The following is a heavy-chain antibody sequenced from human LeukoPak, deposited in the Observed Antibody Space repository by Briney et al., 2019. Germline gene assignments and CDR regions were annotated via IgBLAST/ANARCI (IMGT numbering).Heavy chain of an antibody. D-gene: IGHD2/OR15-2a*01. V-gene: IGHV3-30*04. CDR3: AKDKNQIARYFFDY. CDR2: ISYDGRDK. J-gene: IGHJ4*02. Sequence: PGTSLTLSCAASGFAFSTFAMHWVRQAPGKGPEWVAVISYDGRDKHHADSVKGRFTISRDNSKNTLYLQMDNLRLEGTALYFCAKDKNQIARYFFDYWGQGALVTVSS. CDR1: GFAFSTFA.